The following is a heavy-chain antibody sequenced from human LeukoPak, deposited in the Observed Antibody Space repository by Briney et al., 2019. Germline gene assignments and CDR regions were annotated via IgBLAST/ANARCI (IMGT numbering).Heavy chain of an antibody. D-gene: IGHD3-22*01. CDR3: AKDSSDYYFDY. CDR2: INRDGSAK. Sequence: GGALRLSCAASGFTFSSYAMSWVRQAPGKGLEWVANINRDGSAKYYVDSVKGRFTISRDNSKNTLYVQLNSLRPDDTAVYYCAKDSSDYYFDYWGQGTLVTVSS. CDR1: GFTFSSYA. J-gene: IGHJ4*02. V-gene: IGHV3-7*01.